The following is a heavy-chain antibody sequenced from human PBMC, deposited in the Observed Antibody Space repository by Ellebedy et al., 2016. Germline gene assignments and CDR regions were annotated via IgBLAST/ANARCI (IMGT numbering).Heavy chain of an antibody. V-gene: IGHV2-26*01. J-gene: IGHJ3*02. CDR2: IFSNDEK. CDR3: ARLFDSTSRLGYAFDI. D-gene: IGHD2/OR15-2a*01. Sequence: SGPTLVKPTETLTLTCTVSGFSLSNARMGVSWIRQPPGKALEWLAHIFSNDEKSYSTSLKSRLTISKDTSKSQVVLTMTNMDPVDTATYYCARLFDSTSRLGYAFDIWGQGTMVTVSS. CDR1: GFSLSNARMG.